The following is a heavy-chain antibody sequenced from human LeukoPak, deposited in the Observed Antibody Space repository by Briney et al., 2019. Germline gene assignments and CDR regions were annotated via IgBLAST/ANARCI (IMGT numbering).Heavy chain of an antibody. CDR3: AKDGSVRGYYDHYFDY. CDR1: GFTFSSYA. CDR2: ISWNSGSI. Sequence: GGSLRLSCAASGFTFSSYAMHWVRQAPGKGLEWVSDISWNSGSIGYADSVKGRFTISRDNAKNSLYLQMNSLRAEDTALYYCAKDGSVRGYYDHYFDYWGQGTLVTVSS. J-gene: IGHJ4*02. D-gene: IGHD3-22*01. V-gene: IGHV3-9*01.